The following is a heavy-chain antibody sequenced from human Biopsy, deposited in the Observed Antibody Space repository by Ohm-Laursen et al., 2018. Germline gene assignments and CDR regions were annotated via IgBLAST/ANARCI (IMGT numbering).Heavy chain of an antibody. CDR1: GGSIISYY. CDR2: VYNGGIT. CDR3: ARTPRDSFWSGSYKRGLWFDP. J-gene: IGHJ5*02. V-gene: IGHV4-59*01. D-gene: IGHD3-3*01. Sequence: SETLSLTCSVSGGSIISYYWTWIRQPPGKGLEWIGHVYNGGITNYNPSLKSRVTISKDTSKIQFSLQVNSVTAADTAVYYCARTPRDSFWSGSYKRGLWFDPWGQGTLVIVSS.